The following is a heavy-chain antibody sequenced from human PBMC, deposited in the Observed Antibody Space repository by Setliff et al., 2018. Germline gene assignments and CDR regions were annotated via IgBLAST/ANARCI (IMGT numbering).Heavy chain of an antibody. CDR2: ISGYNGNT. Sequence: ASVKVSCKASGYTFTSYGFSWVRQAPGQGLEWMGWISGYNGNTNYAQKVQGRVTMTTDTSTGTIYMELRSLRADDSAVYYCSRFGLYYEAVYGGGDYYYYGMDVWGQGTTVTVSS. V-gene: IGHV1-18*01. J-gene: IGHJ6*02. CDR3: SRFGLYYEAVYGGGDYYYYGMDV. D-gene: IGHD3-16*01. CDR1: GYTFTSYG.